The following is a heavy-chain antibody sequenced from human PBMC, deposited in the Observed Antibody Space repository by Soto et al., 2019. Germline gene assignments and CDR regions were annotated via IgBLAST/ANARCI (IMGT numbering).Heavy chain of an antibody. CDR2: ISVSGGST. J-gene: IGHJ6*02. CDR1: GFTFSSYA. D-gene: IGHD7-27*01. Sequence: EVQLLESGGGLVQPGGSLRLSCAASGFTFSSYAMSWVRQAPGKGLEWVSGISVSGGSTYYAESMKGRFTISRDNSKNTLYVQMNSLRADDTAVYYCAIGLSPNCAGSSCHYGMHVWGQGTRVTGSS. V-gene: IGHV3-23*01. CDR3: AIGLSPNCAGSSCHYGMHV.